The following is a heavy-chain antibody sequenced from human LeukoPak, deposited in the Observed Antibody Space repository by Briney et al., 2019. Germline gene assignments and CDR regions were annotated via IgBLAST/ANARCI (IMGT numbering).Heavy chain of an antibody. J-gene: IGHJ4*02. V-gene: IGHV4-59*01. Sequence: PSETLSLTCTVSGGSISNYYWSWIRQPPGKGLEWIGYIYNSGSTNYNPSLKSRVTISVDTSKNQFSLKLSSVTAADTAVYYCARVPDSSGHFDYWGQGTLVTVSS. CDR1: GGSISNYY. CDR3: ARVPDSSGHFDY. CDR2: IYNSGST. D-gene: IGHD3-22*01.